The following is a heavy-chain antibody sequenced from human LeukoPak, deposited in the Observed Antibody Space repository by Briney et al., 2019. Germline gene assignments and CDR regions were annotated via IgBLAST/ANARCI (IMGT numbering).Heavy chain of an antibody. D-gene: IGHD6-6*01. CDR1: RLTFSSYG. V-gene: IGHV3-33*01. CDR2: IWSDGSKK. CDR3: VRYLAARHFDH. J-gene: IGHJ4*02. Sequence: PGGSLRLSCEASRLTFSSYGMHWGRQAPGKGLEWVAVIWSDGSKKCYGDSVKGRFTISRDNSKDTLYLQMNSLRGEDTAIYYCVRYLAARHFDHWAQGTLVTVSS.